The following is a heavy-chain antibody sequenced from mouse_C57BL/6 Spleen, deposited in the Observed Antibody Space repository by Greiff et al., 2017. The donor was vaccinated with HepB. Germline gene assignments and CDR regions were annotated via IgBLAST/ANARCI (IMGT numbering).Heavy chain of an antibody. V-gene: IGHV1-42*01. Sequence: VQLQQSGPELVKPGASVKISCKASGYSFTGYYMNWVKQSPEKSLEWIGEINPSTGGTTYNQKLKAKATLTVDKSSSTAYMQLKSLTSEDSAVYYCARGLYDSSWFAYWGQGTLVTVSA. CDR1: GYSFTGYY. CDR2: INPSTGGT. D-gene: IGHD2-3*01. CDR3: ARGLYDSSWFAY. J-gene: IGHJ3*01.